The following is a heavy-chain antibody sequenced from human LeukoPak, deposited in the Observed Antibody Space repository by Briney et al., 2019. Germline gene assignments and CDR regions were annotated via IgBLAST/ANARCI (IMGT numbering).Heavy chain of an antibody. V-gene: IGHV3-64*01. CDR2: ISSKGGST. J-gene: IGHJ5*02. CDR3: AREGGYQLLWRWFDP. D-gene: IGHD2-2*01. Sequence: GGSLRLSCAASGFTFSSYGMHWVRQALGKGLEYVSGISSKGGSTYYANSVKGRFTISRDNSKNTLYLQMGSLRAEDMAVYYCAREGGYQLLWRWFDPWGQGTLVTVSS. CDR1: GFTFSSYG.